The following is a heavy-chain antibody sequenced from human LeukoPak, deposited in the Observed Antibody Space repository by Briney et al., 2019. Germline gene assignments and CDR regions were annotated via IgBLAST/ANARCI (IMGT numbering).Heavy chain of an antibody. D-gene: IGHD4-23*01. CDR2: IYYNGTT. CDR3: VRDRLSDIRPPVLTWFDP. Sequence: SETLSLTCSVSGGSISNKSNYWGWIRQPPGKGLEWIGSIYYNGTTYYNPSLKSRVTISVDTSKKQFSLKLNSVTAADTAVYYCVRDRLSDIRPPVLTWFDPWGQGILVTVSS. CDR1: GGSISNKSNY. J-gene: IGHJ5*02. V-gene: IGHV4-39*01.